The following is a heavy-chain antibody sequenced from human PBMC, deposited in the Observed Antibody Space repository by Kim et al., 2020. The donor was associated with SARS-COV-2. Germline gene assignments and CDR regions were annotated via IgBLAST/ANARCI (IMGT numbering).Heavy chain of an antibody. CDR3: ARDAQWLAPGHQILLDY. D-gene: IGHD6-19*01. J-gene: IGHJ4*02. Sequence: VKGRFTISRDNSKNTLYLQMNSLRAEDTAVYYCARDAQWLAPGHQILLDYWGQGTLVTVSS. V-gene: IGHV3-30*01.